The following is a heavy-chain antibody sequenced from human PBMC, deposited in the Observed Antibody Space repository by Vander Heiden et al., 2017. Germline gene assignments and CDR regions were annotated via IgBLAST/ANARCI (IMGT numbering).Heavy chain of an antibody. D-gene: IGHD3-10*01. CDR3: ARSGSGIHDY. V-gene: IGHV4-39*01. J-gene: IGHJ4*02. CDR1: GGSISRSSYY. Sequence: QLQLQESGPGLVKPSETLSLTCTVSGGSISRSSYYWGWIRQPPGKGLEWIGSIYYSGSTYYNPSLKSRVTISVDTSKNQFSLKLSSVTAADTAVYYCARSGSGIHDYWGQGTLVTVSS. CDR2: IYYSGST.